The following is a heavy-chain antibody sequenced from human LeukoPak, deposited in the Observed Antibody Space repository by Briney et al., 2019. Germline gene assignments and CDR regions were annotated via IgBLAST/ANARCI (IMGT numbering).Heavy chain of an antibody. CDR3: TKDPNGDYIGAFDP. V-gene: IGHV3-23*01. CDR1: GFTFSSYW. Sequence: SGGSLRLSCAASGFTFSSYWMTWVRQAPGKGLEWVSSITGGHYATYNTDSVKGRFTISRDNAKNTLYLQLNSLRADDTAICYCTKDPNGDYIGAFDPWGQGTLVTVSS. D-gene: IGHD4-17*01. CDR2: ITGGHYAT. J-gene: IGHJ5*02.